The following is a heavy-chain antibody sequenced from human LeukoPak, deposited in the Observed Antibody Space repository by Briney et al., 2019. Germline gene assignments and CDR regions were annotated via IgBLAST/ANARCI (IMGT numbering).Heavy chain of an antibody. D-gene: IGHD3-22*01. CDR1: GFTFSTYG. CDR3: ARTMIVVGHDAFDI. Sequence: PGGSLRLSCAASGFTFSTYGMHWVRQAPGKGLEWVAFIRYDGSNKYYADSVKGRLTISRDNSKNTLYLQMNSLRAEDTAVYYCARTMIVVGHDAFDIWGQGTMVTVSS. CDR2: IRYDGSNK. V-gene: IGHV3-30*02. J-gene: IGHJ3*02.